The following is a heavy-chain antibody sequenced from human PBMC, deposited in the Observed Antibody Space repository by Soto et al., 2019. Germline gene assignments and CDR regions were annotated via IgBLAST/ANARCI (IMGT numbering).Heavy chain of an antibody. Sequence: PSETLSLTCTVSGSSINSSGYYWGWIRQPPGKGLEWIGSMFYGVSTYYNPSLKSRVTVSVDTSKNQFSLNLRSVTAADTAVYFCASGYCSAGTCSPPGHWGQGTLVTVS. D-gene: IGHD2-15*01. J-gene: IGHJ4*02. CDR3: ASGYCSAGTCSPPGH. CDR1: GSSINSSGYY. V-gene: IGHV4-39*01. CDR2: MFYGVST.